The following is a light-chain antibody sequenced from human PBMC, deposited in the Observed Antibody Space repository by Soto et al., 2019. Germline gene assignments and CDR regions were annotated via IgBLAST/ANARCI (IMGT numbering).Light chain of an antibody. V-gene: IGLV2-8*01. CDR2: EVN. Sequence: QSALTQPPSASGSPGQSVAISCTGTSNDVGGYNDVSWYQQHPGKAPKLMIYEVNKRPSGVPDRFSGSKSGNTASLTVSGLQAEDEADYYCSSYAGSSNVFGTGTKVTVL. CDR1: SNDVGGYND. CDR3: SSYAGSSNV. J-gene: IGLJ1*01.